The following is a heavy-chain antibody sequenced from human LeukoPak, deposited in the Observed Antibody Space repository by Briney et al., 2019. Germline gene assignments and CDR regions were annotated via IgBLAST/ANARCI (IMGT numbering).Heavy chain of an antibody. CDR1: GFTFSSYA. J-gene: IGHJ6*03. D-gene: IGHD2-2*02. V-gene: IGHV3-30*14. Sequence: GGSLRLSCAASGFTFSSYAMHWVRQAPGKGLEWVAVISYDGSNKYYADSVKGRFTISRDNSKNTVYLQMNSLRAEDTAVYYCAKVLGKYQLLYGFMDVWGKGTTVTVSS. CDR3: AKVLGKYQLLYGFMDV. CDR2: ISYDGSNK.